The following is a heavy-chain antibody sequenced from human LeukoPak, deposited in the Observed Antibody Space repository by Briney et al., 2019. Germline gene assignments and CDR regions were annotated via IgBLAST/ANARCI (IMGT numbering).Heavy chain of an antibody. CDR2: IYYSGST. CDR3: AMCDSSGYYTH. V-gene: IGHV4-39*07. J-gene: IGHJ4*02. Sequence: WETLSLTCTVSGGSISSSSYYWGWIRQPPGKGLEWIGSIYYSGSTYYNPSLKSRVTISVDTSKNQFSLKLSSVTAADTAVYYCAMCDSSGYYTHWGQGTLVTVSS. CDR1: GGSISSSSYY. D-gene: IGHD3-22*01.